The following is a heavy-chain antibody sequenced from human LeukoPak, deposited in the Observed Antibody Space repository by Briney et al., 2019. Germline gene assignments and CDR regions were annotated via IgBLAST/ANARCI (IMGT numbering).Heavy chain of an antibody. CDR3: AKGGYSSSWYDYYYYGMDV. CDR1: GFTFSSYG. CDR2: IGGRDGST. V-gene: IGHV3-23*01. Sequence: GGSLRLSCAASGFTFSSYGMSWVRQAPGKGLEWVSAIGGRDGSTYYADSVKGQFTISRDNSKNTLYLQMNSLRAEDTAVYYCAKGGYSSSWYDYYYYGMDVWGQGTTVTVSS. D-gene: IGHD6-13*01. J-gene: IGHJ6*02.